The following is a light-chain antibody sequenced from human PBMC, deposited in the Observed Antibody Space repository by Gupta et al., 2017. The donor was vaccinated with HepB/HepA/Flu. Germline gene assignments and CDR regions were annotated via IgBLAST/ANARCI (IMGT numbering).Light chain of an antibody. Sequence: DIVMTHSPYSLAVSLGERATINCKSSQSVLSSSNNKNYLAWYQQKPGQPPKLLIYWASTRASGVPDRFSGSGSGTDFTLTITSLQAEDVAVYACQQYYSTLSFGPGTKVEIK. J-gene: IGKJ3*01. CDR2: WAS. V-gene: IGKV4-1*01. CDR3: QQYYSTLS. CDR1: QSVLSSSNNKNY.